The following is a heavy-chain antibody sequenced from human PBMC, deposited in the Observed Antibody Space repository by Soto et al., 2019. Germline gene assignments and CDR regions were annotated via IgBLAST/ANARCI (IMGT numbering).Heavy chain of an antibody. V-gene: IGHV3-30*18. CDR1: GLTFSSYG. D-gene: IGHD3-22*01. CDR2: ISYDGSNK. Sequence: GGSMRLSCAASGLTFSSYGMHWVRQAPGKGLEWVAVISYDGSNKYYADSVKGRFTISRDNSKNTLYLQMNSLRAEDTAVYYCAKNYYDSSGYYEPPGYWGQGTLVTVSS. J-gene: IGHJ4*02. CDR3: AKNYYDSSGYYEPPGY.